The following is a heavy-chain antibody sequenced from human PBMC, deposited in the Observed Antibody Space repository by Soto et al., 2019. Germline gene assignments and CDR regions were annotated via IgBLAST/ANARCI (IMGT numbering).Heavy chain of an antibody. V-gene: IGHV4-39*01. J-gene: IGHJ5*02. D-gene: IGHD6-25*01. CDR1: GGSITSSSHF. CDR3: AGQTFTIAAASYGRSNWFDP. Sequence: SETLSLTCTASGGSITSSSHFWGWVRQPPGKGLEWIGTIYFTGNTYYTPSLKSRLTMSIDTSKNGFSLRLNSVTAADTAVYYCAGQTFTIAAASYGRSNWFDPWGPRTLVTVSS. CDR2: IYFTGNT.